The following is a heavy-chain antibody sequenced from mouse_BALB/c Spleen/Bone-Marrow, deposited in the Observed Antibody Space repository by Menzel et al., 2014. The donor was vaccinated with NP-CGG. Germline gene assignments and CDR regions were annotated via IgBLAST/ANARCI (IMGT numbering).Heavy chain of an antibody. Sequence: EVKLVESGGGLVQPGGSLKLSCAASGFTFSSYGMSWVRPTPDKRLELVATINSNGGSTYYPDSVKGRFTISRDNAKNTLYLQMSSLKSEDTAMYYCARDPLYYYAWGQGTLVTVSA. J-gene: IGHJ3*01. V-gene: IGHV5-6-3*01. CDR1: GFTFSSYG. CDR3: ARDPLYYYA. D-gene: IGHD1-1*01. CDR2: INSNGGST.